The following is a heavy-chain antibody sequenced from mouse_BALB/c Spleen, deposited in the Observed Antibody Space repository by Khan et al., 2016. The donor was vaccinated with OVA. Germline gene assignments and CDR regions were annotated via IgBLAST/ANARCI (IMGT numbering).Heavy chain of an antibody. J-gene: IGHJ4*01. CDR2: IWGDGST. D-gene: IGHD1-1*01. V-gene: IGHV2-3*01. Sequence: VQLKQSGPGLVAPSQSLSITCTVSGFSLNSYGVNWVRQPPGKGLEWLGVIWGDGSTNYHSALKSRLIISKDDSKSQVFLKLNSLQTDDTATYYCAKFTTDYYSMDYWGQGTSVTVAS. CDR1: GFSLNSYG. CDR3: AKFTTDYYSMDY.